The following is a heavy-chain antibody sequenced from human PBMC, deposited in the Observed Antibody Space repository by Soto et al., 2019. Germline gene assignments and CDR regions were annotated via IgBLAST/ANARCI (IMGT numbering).Heavy chain of an antibody. CDR1: GGTFSSYA. CDR2: IIPIFGTA. Sequence: SVKVSCKASGGTFSSYAISWVRQAPGQGLEWMGGIIPIFGTANYAQKFQGRVTITADESTSTAYMELSSLRSEDTAVDYCARGRPTTVTTSYYYYGMEVWGQGTTVTVSS. CDR3: ARGRPTTVTTSYYYYGMEV. D-gene: IGHD4-17*01. J-gene: IGHJ6*02. V-gene: IGHV1-69*13.